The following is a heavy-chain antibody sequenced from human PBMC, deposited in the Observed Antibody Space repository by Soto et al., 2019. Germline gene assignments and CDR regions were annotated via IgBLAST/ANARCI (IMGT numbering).Heavy chain of an antibody. CDR3: AREVGRYYDILTGLDAFDI. J-gene: IGHJ3*02. CDR2: ISSSSSYI. D-gene: IGHD3-9*01. CDR1: GFTFSSYS. Sequence: GSLRLSCAASGFTFSSYSMNLVRQAPGKGLEWVSSISSSSSYIYYADSVKGRFTISRDNAKNSLYLQMNSLRAEDTAVYYCAREVGRYYDILTGLDAFDIWGRGTMVTVSS. V-gene: IGHV3-21*01.